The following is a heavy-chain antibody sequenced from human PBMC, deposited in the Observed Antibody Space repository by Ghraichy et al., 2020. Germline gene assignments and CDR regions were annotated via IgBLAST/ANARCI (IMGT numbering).Heavy chain of an antibody. V-gene: IGHV3-74*01. CDR1: GSTSSGYW. CDR3: VKDLVGGGFGAYGMDV. J-gene: IGHJ6*02. Sequence: GGSPSLPCAASGSTSSGYWLPWVRQAPGKGLVWVSRINSDGGSTTYADSVKGRFTISKDNAKNTLYLQMNSLRAEDTAVYYWVKDLVGGGFGAYGMDVGGQGPTGTVCS. CDR2: INSDGGST. D-gene: IGHD2-21*01.